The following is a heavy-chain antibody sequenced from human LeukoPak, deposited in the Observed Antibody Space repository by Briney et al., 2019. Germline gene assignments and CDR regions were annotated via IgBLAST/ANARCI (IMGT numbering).Heavy chain of an antibody. CDR2: ISGSGDST. CDR1: GFTFSTYA. Sequence: GGSLRLSCAASGFTFSTYAMTWVRQAPGKGLEWVSTISGSGDSTYYADSVKGRFTISRDNAKNSLYLQMNSLRAEDTAVYYCAREGGSGWYSGWFDPWGQGTLVTVSS. D-gene: IGHD6-19*01. V-gene: IGHV3-23*01. J-gene: IGHJ5*02. CDR3: AREGGSGWYSGWFDP.